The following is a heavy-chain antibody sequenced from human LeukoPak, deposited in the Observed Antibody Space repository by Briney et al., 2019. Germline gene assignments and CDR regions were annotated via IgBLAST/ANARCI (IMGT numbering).Heavy chain of an antibody. D-gene: IGHD2-15*01. CDR1: GFPLNDHW. CDR3: ARGGDWFDR. V-gene: IGHV3-7*01. Sequence: GGALRPPFAAPGFPLNDHWVSWVPQAPGKGLEWVAHIKHDGSEKYYVDSVKGRFTISRDNPKKSLYLQMNILRAEDTAVYYCARGGDWFDRWGQGTLVTVSS. J-gene: IGHJ5*02. CDR2: IKHDGSEK.